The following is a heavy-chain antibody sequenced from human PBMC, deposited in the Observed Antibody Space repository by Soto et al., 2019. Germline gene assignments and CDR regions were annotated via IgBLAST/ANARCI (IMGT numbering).Heavy chain of an antibody. D-gene: IGHD2-15*01. CDR3: APHVACSGGSCQYDAFAI. Sequence: EVQVLESGGGLVQPGGSLRLSCEGSGFTVSSHAMNWIRQAPGKGPEWVSTVTADGGTYYADSVKGRFAMSRDTSENTLYLQMNSLGAEDTAAYYSAPHVACSGGSCQYDAFAIRGQGTMVTVSS. J-gene: IGHJ3*02. V-gene: IGHV3-23*01. CDR1: GFTVSSHA. CDR2: VTADGGT.